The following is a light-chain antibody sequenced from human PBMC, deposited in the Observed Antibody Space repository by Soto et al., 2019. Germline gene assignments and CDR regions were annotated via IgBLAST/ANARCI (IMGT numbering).Light chain of an antibody. CDR1: QNIDTF. CDR3: QQSYKHPPWT. V-gene: IGKV1-39*01. Sequence: DIQVTQSPSSLYASVGDSVTITCRASQNIDTFLNWYQQKPGQAPELLIYAASSLQSGVPSRFSGSGSGTDFTFTISSLYPEDSATYCCQQSYKHPPWTCGQGTKVEIK. CDR2: AAS. J-gene: IGKJ1*01.